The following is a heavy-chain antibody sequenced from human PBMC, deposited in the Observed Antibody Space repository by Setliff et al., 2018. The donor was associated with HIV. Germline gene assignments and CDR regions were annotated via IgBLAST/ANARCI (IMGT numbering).Heavy chain of an antibody. CDR1: GGSISSGGYY. V-gene: IGHV4-31*03. D-gene: IGHD3-3*01. CDR2: IYYSGTT. Sequence: SETLSLSCTVSGGSISSGGYYWSWIRQHPGRGLEWIGYIYYSGTTYYNPSLKSRVTVSVDTSKNQFSLKLSSVTAADTAVYYCASVTIFGVVFDYWGQGTLVTSPQ. CDR3: ASVTIFGVVFDY. J-gene: IGHJ4*02.